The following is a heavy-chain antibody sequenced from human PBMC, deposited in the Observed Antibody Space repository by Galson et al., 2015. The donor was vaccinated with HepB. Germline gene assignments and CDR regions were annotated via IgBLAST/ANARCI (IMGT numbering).Heavy chain of an antibody. Sequence: SVKVSCKASGGTFSSYAISWVRQAPGQGLEWMGGIIPIFGTANYAQKFQGRVTITADESTSTAYMELSSLRSEDTAVYYCARVRRTSSSWYGEWDDYYMDVWGKGTTVTVSS. J-gene: IGHJ6*03. CDR3: ARVRRTSSSWYGEWDDYYMDV. V-gene: IGHV1-69*13. CDR1: GGTFSSYA. CDR2: IIPIFGTA. D-gene: IGHD6-13*01.